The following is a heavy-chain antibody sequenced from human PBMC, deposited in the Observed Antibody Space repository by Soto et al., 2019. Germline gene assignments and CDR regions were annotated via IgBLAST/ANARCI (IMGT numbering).Heavy chain of an antibody. CDR1: GFTFSSYS. CDR3: ARDLTTVTTYD. D-gene: IGHD4-17*01. Sequence: GGSLRLSCAASGFTFSSYSMNWVRQAPGKGLEWVSSISSSSSYIYYADSVKGRFTISRDNAKNSLYLQMNSLRAEDTAVYYCARDLTTVTTYDWGQGTLVTVSS. J-gene: IGHJ4*02. CDR2: ISSSSSYI. V-gene: IGHV3-21*01.